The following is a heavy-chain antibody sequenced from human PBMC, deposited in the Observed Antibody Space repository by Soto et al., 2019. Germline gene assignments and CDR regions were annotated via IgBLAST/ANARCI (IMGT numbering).Heavy chain of an antibody. J-gene: IGHJ3*02. CDR2: ISPYSGNT. CDR1: GYNFTNFG. Sequence: ASVKVSCKASGYNFTNFGINWLRKAPGQGPEWVGWISPYSGNTNYAQKFRGRVTMTTDATTAYMELRSLRSDDAAVYYCAKLATYSTISPFDIWGQGTMVTVSS. V-gene: IGHV1-18*01. CDR3: AKLATYSTISPFDI. D-gene: IGHD1-26*01.